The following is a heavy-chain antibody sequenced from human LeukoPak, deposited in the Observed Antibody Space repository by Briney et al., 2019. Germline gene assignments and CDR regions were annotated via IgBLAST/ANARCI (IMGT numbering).Heavy chain of an antibody. J-gene: IGHJ4*02. V-gene: IGHV3-30*02. CDR3: ASILTGIFDY. D-gene: IGHD3-9*01. CDR2: IRYDGSNK. Sequence: GGSLRLSCAASGFTFSSYGMHRVRQAPGKGLEWVAFIRYDGSNKYYADSVKGRFTISRDNSKNTLYLQMNSLRAEDTAVYYCASILTGIFDYWGQGTLVTVSS. CDR1: GFTFSSYG.